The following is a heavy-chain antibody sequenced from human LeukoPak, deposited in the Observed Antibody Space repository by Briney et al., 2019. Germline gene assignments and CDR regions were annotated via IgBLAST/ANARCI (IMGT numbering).Heavy chain of an antibody. D-gene: IGHD5-12*01. CDR2: ISRSSSYI. CDR3: ARDGGYDRAFDI. CDR1: GFTFSTYW. Sequence: GGSLRLSCAASGFTFSTYWLTWVRQAPGKGLEWVSSISRSSSYIYYADSVKGRFTISRDNAKNSLYLQMNSLRAEDTAVYYCARDGGYDRAFDIWGQGTMVTVSS. V-gene: IGHV3-21*01. J-gene: IGHJ3*02.